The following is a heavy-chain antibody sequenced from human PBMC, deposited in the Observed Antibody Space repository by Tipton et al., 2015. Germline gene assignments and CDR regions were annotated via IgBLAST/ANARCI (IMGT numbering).Heavy chain of an antibody. Sequence: TLSLTCAVSGYSISSSNWWGWLRQPPGKGLEWIGYIYYSGSTDYDPSLESRVTMSADTSKNQFSLKLSSVTAVDPAVYYRARNRVGATAFDIWGQGTMVTVSS. CDR2: IYYSGST. D-gene: IGHD1-26*01. CDR1: GYSISSSNW. CDR3: ARNRVGATAFDI. J-gene: IGHJ3*02. V-gene: IGHV4-28*01.